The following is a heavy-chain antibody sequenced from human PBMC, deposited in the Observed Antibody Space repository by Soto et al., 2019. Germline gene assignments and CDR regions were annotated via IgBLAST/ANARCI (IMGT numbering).Heavy chain of an antibody. Sequence: GGSLRLSCAASGFTVSSNYMSWVRQAPGKGLEWVSVIYSGGRTYYADSVKGRFTISRDISKNTLYLQLNSLRAEDLSVYYCASLYDSSGYSPFDYWGQGTLVTVSS. J-gene: IGHJ4*02. CDR3: ASLYDSSGYSPFDY. V-gene: IGHV3-53*01. D-gene: IGHD3-22*01. CDR2: IYSGGRT. CDR1: GFTVSSNY.